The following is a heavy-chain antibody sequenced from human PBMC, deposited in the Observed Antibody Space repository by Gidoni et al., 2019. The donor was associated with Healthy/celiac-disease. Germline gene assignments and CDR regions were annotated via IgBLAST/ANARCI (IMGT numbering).Heavy chain of an antibody. CDR3: TTVGYSYGIDTVVEV. Sequence: EVQLVESGGGLVKPGGSLRLSCSASGFTFSNAWVSWVSQAPGKGLEWVGRIKSKTDGGTTDYATPVKGRFTISREDSKDKLYLQMNSLKTEDTAVYYCTTVGYSYGIDTVVEVWGQGTTVTVSS. J-gene: IGHJ6*02. V-gene: IGHV3-15*01. CDR1: GFTFSNAW. D-gene: IGHD5-18*01. CDR2: IKSKTDGGTT.